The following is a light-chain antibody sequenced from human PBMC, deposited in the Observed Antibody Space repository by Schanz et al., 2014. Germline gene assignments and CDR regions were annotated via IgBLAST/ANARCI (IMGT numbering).Light chain of an antibody. V-gene: IGKV3-20*01. Sequence: EIVLTQSPGTLSLSPGERATLSCRASQSVWSDHLAWYQQRPGQAPRLLFWRASTRATGIPARFSGSGSGTEFTLTISSLQSEDFAVYYCQQYGSSPELTFGGGTKLEIK. CDR3: QQYGSSPELT. CDR1: QSVWSDH. CDR2: RAS. J-gene: IGKJ4*01.